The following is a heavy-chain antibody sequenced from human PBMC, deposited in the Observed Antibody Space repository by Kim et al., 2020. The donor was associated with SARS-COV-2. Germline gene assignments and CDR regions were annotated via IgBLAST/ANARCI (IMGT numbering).Heavy chain of an antibody. Sequence: GGSLRLSCAASGFTFSGSAMHWVRQASGKGLEWVGHIRSKANSYATEYAASVKGRFTISRDDSKNTAYLQMNSLKTEDTAVYYCTRQNIAVAGRGVDYWGQGTLVTVSS. CDR1: GFTFSGSA. CDR2: IRSKANSYAT. CDR3: TRQNIAVAGRGVDY. D-gene: IGHD6-19*01. J-gene: IGHJ4*02. V-gene: IGHV3-73*01.